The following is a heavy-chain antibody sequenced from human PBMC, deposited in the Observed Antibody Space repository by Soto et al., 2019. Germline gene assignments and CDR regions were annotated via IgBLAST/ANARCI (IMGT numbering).Heavy chain of an antibody. CDR3: AHRLRENMILPILRPFDY. D-gene: IGHD3-16*01. Sequence: QITLKESGPTLVKPTQTLTLTCTFSGFSMNTPGVGVGWIRQPPGKALECLAVIHWNDYKRYSPSLKNRLSINKDTSKNQVVLTMADMDPVDSATYFCAHRLRENMILPILRPFDYLGQGILVTVSS. CDR2: IHWNDYK. V-gene: IGHV2-5*01. J-gene: IGHJ4*02. CDR1: GFSMNTPGVG.